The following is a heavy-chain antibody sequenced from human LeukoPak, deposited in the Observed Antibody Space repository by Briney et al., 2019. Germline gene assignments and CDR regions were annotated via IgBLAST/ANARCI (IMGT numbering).Heavy chain of an antibody. CDR2: INHSGST. J-gene: IGHJ6*02. CDR1: GGSFSGYY. Sequence: SETLSLTCAVYGGSFSGYYWSWIRQPPGKGLEWIGEINHSGSTNNNPSLKSRVTISVDTSKNQFSLKLSSVTAADTAVYYCARITGTGDSVYYGMDVWGQGTTVTVSS. V-gene: IGHV4-34*01. D-gene: IGHD1-20*01. CDR3: ARITGTGDSVYYGMDV.